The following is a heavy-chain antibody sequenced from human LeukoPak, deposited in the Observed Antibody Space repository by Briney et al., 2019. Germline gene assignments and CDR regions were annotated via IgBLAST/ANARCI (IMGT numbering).Heavy chain of an antibody. CDR1: GYTFTGYY. J-gene: IGHJ6*02. CDR2: INPNSGGT. Sequence: VASVKVSCKASGYTFTGYYMHWVRQAPGQGLEWMGWINPNSGGTNYAQKFQGWVTMTRDTSISTAYMELSRLRSDDTAVYYCARPRIAAAGIKYSYYYGMDVWGQGTTVTVSS. D-gene: IGHD6-13*01. V-gene: IGHV1-2*04. CDR3: ARPRIAAAGIKYSYYYGMDV.